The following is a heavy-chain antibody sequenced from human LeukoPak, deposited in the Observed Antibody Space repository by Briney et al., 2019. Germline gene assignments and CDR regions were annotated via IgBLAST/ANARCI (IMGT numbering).Heavy chain of an antibody. D-gene: IGHD1-20*01. CDR2: IYTSGST. CDR3: ARDSPLRITGTTSYYYYMDV. J-gene: IGHJ6*03. V-gene: IGHV4-61*02. CDR1: GGSISSGSYY. Sequence: SQTLSLTCTVSGGSISSGSYYWSWIRQPAGKGLEWIGRIYTSGSTNYNPSLKSRVTISVDTSKNQFSLKLSSVTAAGTAVYYCARDSPLRITGTTSYYYYMDVWGKGTTVTISS.